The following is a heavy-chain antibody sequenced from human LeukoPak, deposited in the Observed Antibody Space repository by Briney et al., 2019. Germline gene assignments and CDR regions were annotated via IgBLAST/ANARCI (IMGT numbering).Heavy chain of an antibody. J-gene: IGHJ6*02. D-gene: IGHD3-16*01. CDR2: ISYDGSNK. CDR3: ARGGGLGV. CDR1: GFTFGSYA. V-gene: IGHV3-30-3*01. Sequence: TGGSLRLSCAASGFTFGSYAMHWVRQAPGKGLEWVAVISYDGSNKYYADSVKGRFTISRDNAKNSLYLQMSNLRAEDTAVYFCARGGGLGVWGQGATVTVSS.